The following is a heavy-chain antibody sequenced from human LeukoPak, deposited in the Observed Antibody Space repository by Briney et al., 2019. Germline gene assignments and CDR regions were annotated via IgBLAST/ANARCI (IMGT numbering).Heavy chain of an antibody. J-gene: IGHJ4*02. CDR1: GGSFSGYY. Sequence: PSEILSLTCAVYGGSFSGYYWSWIRQPPGKGLEWIGEINHSGSTNYNPSLKSRVTISVDTSKNQFSLKLSSVTAADTAVYYCARHYVWGSSFDYWGQGTLVTVSS. V-gene: IGHV4-34*01. CDR3: ARHYVWGSSFDY. CDR2: INHSGST. D-gene: IGHD3-16*01.